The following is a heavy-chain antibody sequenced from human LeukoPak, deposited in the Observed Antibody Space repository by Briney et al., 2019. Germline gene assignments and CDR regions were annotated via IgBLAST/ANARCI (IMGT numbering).Heavy chain of an antibody. V-gene: IGHV3-30*18. CDR2: ISYDGSNK. Sequence: GGSLRLSCAASGFTFSSYGMHWVRQAPGKGLEWVALISYDGSNKYYADSVKGRFTISRDNSKNTLYLQMNSLRAEDTAVYYCAKALDYGGNFYFDYWGQGTLVTVSS. CDR3: AKALDYGGNFYFDY. D-gene: IGHD4-23*01. CDR1: GFTFSSYG. J-gene: IGHJ4*02.